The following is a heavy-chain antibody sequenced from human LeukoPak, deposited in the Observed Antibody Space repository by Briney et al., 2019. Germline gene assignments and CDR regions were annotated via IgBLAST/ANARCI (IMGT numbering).Heavy chain of an antibody. V-gene: IGHV4-38-2*01. CDR3: ARPGSYYSDAFDI. Sequence: SETLSLTCAVSGYSISSGYYWGWIRQAPGKGLEWIWSLYLSGSTYYNPSLKSRVSIPVDKSKHQFSLKRRCGTAADTAVDYGARPGSYYSDAFDIWGQGTMVTVSS. CDR2: LYLSGST. D-gene: IGHD1-26*01. CDR1: GYSISSGYY. J-gene: IGHJ3*02.